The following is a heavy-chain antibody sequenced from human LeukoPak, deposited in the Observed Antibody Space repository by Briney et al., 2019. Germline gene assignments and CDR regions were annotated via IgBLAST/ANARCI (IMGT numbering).Heavy chain of an antibody. V-gene: IGHV4-59*01. J-gene: IGHJ4*02. D-gene: IGHD3-22*01. CDR3: AREGSSGYFSVDY. Sequence: SETLSLTCTVSGGSISSYYWSWIRQPPGKGLEWIGYIYYSGSTNYNPSLKSRVTISVDTSKNQFSLKLSSVTAADTAVYYCAREGSSGYFSVDYWGQGTLVTVSS. CDR2: IYYSGST. CDR1: GGSISSYY.